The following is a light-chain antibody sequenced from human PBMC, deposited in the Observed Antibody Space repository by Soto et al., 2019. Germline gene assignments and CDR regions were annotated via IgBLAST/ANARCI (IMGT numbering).Light chain of an antibody. V-gene: IGLV2-14*01. Sequence: QAVVTQPASVSGSPGQSITISCTGTSSDVGGYKYVSWYQQHPDKAPKLIIYDVTNRPSGISNRFSGSKSGNTASLTISGLQAEDEADYYCSSYTSSSSDVFGTGTKLTVL. J-gene: IGLJ1*01. CDR1: SSDVGGYKY. CDR3: SSYTSSSSDV. CDR2: DVT.